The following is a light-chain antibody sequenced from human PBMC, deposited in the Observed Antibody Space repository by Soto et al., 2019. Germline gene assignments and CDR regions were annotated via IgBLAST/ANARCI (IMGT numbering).Light chain of an antibody. V-gene: IGKV3-20*01. J-gene: IGKJ1*01. CDR3: QQYGTPRSVT. Sequence: DIVLTQSPGTLYLSPGERATLSCRASQSVSSGYLAWYQQRPGQAPRLLIYGASTRATGIPVRFSGSGSGTDFTLSISRLEPEDFAVYYCQQYGTPRSVTFGQGTKVDIK. CDR1: QSVSSGY. CDR2: GAS.